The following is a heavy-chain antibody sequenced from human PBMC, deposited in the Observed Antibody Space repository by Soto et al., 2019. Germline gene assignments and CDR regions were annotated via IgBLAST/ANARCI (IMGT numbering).Heavy chain of an antibody. J-gene: IGHJ6*02. CDR1: GYTFTSYG. CDR3: ARGNSNYGDVYYYYGMDV. Sequence: ASVKVSCKASGYTFTSYGISWVRQAPGQGLEWMGWISAYNGNTNYAQKLQGRVTMTTDTSTSTAYMELRSLRSDDTAVYYCARGNSNYGDVYYYYGMDVWGQGTTVTVSS. CDR2: ISAYNGNT. V-gene: IGHV1-18*01. D-gene: IGHD4-17*01.